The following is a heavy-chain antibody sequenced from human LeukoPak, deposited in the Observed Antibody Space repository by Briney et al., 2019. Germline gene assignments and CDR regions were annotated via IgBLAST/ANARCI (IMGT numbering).Heavy chain of an antibody. D-gene: IGHD3-22*01. CDR3: ARVNYYDSSGLST. J-gene: IGHJ5*02. CDR2: IYYSGST. Sequence: SETLSLTCTVSGGSISSYYWSWIRQPPGKGLEWIGYIYYSGSTNYNPSLKSRVTISVDTSKNQFSLKLSSVTAADTAVYYCARVNYYDSSGLSTWGQGTLVTVSS. V-gene: IGHV4-59*01. CDR1: GGSISSYY.